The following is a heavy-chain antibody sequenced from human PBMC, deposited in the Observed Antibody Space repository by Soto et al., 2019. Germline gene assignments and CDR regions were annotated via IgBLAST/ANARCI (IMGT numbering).Heavy chain of an antibody. CDR1: GCSISSYY. J-gene: IGHJ4*02. D-gene: IGHD3-3*01. CDR3: ARMKYDFWSGYFHY. CDR2: IYYSGST. V-gene: IGHV4-59*01. Sequence: SETLSLTCTVSGCSISSYYWSWIRQPPGKGLEWIGYIYYSGSTNYNPSLKSRVTISVDTSKNQFSLKLSSVTAADTAVYYCARMKYDFWSGYFHYWGQGTLVTVSS.